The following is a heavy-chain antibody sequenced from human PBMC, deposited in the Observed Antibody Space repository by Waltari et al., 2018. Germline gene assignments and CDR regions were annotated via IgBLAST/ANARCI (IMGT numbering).Heavy chain of an antibody. D-gene: IGHD6-13*01. V-gene: IGHV3-48*02. CDR3: ARDANSRFDY. J-gene: IGHJ4*02. CDR1: EFSFSSYS. CDR2: IISASSTI. Sequence: EVQLVESGGDLVQPGGSLRLSCAASEFSFSSYSMNWVRQGPWKGLEWVSYIISASSTIYDADSVKGRFTISRDNAKNSLYLQMNSLKDEDTAVYYCARDANSRFDYWGQGTLVTVSS.